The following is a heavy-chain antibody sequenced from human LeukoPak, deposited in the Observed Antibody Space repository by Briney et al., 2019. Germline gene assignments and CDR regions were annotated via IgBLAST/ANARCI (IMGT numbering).Heavy chain of an antibody. Sequence: QPGGSLRLSCAASGFTFSSYGMSWVRQAPGKGLEWVSAISGSGGSTYYADSVKGRFTISRDNSKNTLYLQMNSLRAEDTAVYYCAKDHGVEPASGYWGQGTLVTVSS. J-gene: IGHJ4*02. CDR1: GFTFSSYG. V-gene: IGHV3-23*01. CDR2: ISGSGGST. CDR3: AKDHGVEPASGY. D-gene: IGHD2-2*01.